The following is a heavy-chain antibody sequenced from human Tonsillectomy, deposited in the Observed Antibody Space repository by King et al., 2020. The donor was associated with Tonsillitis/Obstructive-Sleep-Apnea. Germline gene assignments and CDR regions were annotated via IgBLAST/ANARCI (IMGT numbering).Heavy chain of an antibody. D-gene: IGHD3-9*01. CDR3: AKGLQSGFDWLYLFDS. CDR2: ISYDGSNK. CDR1: GFTFSSYG. J-gene: IGHJ4*02. Sequence: HVQLVESGGGVVQPGRSLRLSCAASGFTFSSYGMHWVRQAPGKGLEWVAVISYDGSNKYYADSVKGRFTISRDNSKNTLYLQMNSLRAEDTAVYYCAKGLQSGFDWLYLFDSWGQGTLVTVPS. V-gene: IGHV3-30*18.